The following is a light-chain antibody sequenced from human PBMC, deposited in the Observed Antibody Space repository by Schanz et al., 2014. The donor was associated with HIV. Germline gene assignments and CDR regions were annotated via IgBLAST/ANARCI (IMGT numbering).Light chain of an antibody. CDR2: AAS. CDR3: QQTYSTRLFT. V-gene: IGKV1-39*01. Sequence: DVQMTQSPSSLSASVGDRVTITCRASQSISTFLNWYQQKPGKAPKLLIHAASSLQSGVPSRFSGSGSGTDFTLTISSLQPEDFATYYCQQTYSTRLFTFGPGTIVDFK. J-gene: IGKJ3*01. CDR1: QSISTF.